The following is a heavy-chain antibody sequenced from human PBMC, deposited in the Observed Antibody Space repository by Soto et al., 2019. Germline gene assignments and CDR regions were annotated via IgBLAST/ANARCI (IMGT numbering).Heavy chain of an antibody. D-gene: IGHD6-19*01. CDR3: AREGHSSGRAGIFDY. V-gene: IGHV3-30*14. CDR2: ISSDGNGK. Sequence: QVQLVESGGGVVQPGTSLTLSCAASGLTLSSHHIHWVRQAPGKGLEWVAGISSDGNGKYYAESVRGRITVSRDNSKNLVYVKIDSVRVEDTSLYYCAREGHSSGRAGIFDYWGQGVMVTVSS. CDR1: GLTLSSHH. J-gene: IGHJ4*02.